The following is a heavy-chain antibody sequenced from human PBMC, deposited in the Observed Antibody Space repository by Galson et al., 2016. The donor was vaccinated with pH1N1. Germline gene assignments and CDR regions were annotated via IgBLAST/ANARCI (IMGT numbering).Heavy chain of an antibody. CDR1: GASISSRSYY. Sequence: ETLSLTCTVSGASISSRSYYWAWIRQPPGKGLEWIGSIYYSGSTYYNPSLKSRVTISEDTSRNQFSLKLSSVTAADTAIYYCAKVSNSGDFWSGYYIDDWGQGTVVTVSS. J-gene: IGHJ4*02. CDR2: IYYSGST. CDR3: AKVSNSGDFWSGYYIDD. D-gene: IGHD3-3*01. V-gene: IGHV4-39*07.